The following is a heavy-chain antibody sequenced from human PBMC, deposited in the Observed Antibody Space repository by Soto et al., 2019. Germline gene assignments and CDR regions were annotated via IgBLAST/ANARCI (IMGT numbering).Heavy chain of an antibody. Sequence: SETLSLTCTVSGGSISSGDYYWSWIRQPPGKGLEWIGYIYYSGSTYYNPSLKSRVTISVDTSKNQISLKLSSVTAADTAVYYCARVGPFDFWSGYYPNWFDPWGQGTLGTVSS. D-gene: IGHD3-3*01. CDR3: ARVGPFDFWSGYYPNWFDP. CDR2: IYYSGST. J-gene: IGHJ5*02. CDR1: GGSISSGDYY. V-gene: IGHV4-30-4*01.